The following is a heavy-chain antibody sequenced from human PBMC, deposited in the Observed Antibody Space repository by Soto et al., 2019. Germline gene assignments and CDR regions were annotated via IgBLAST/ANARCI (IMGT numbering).Heavy chain of an antibody. CDR3: AREKDGIVLVVAATSAFDI. CDR1: GGTFSSYT. J-gene: IGHJ3*02. CDR2: IIPILGIA. V-gene: IGHV1-69*08. Sequence: QVQLVQSGAEVKKPGSSVKVSCKASGGTFSSYTISWVRQAPGQGLEWMGRIIPILGIANYAQKFQGRVTITADKSTSTAYMELSSLRAEDTAVYYCAREKDGIVLVVAATSAFDIWGQGTMVTVSS. D-gene: IGHD2-15*01.